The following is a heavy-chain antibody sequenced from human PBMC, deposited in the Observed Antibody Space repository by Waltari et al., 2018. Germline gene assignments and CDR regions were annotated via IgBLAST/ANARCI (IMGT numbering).Heavy chain of an antibody. J-gene: IGHJ3*02. CDR2: ISWNSGSI. Sequence: EVQLVESGGGLVQPGRSLRLSCAASGFTFDDYAMHWVRQAPGKGLEWVSGISWNSGSIGYADSGKGRFTISRDNAKNSLYLQMNSLRAEDMALYYCAKDYMNTVTSLAFDIWGQGTMVTVSS. CDR1: GFTFDDYA. V-gene: IGHV3-9*03. CDR3: AKDYMNTVTSLAFDI. D-gene: IGHD4-17*01.